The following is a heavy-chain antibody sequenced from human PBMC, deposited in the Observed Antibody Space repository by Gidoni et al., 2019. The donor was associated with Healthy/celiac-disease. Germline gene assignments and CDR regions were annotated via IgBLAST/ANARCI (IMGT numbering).Heavy chain of an antibody. J-gene: IGHJ5*02. V-gene: IGHV1-24*01. Sequence: QVQLVQSGAEVKKPGASVKVSCKVSGYTLTELSMHWVRQAPGKGLEWMGGFDPEDGETIYAQKFQGRVTMTEDTSTDTAYMELSSLRSEDTAVYYCATYCSGGSCYSGVMDNWFDPWGQGTLVTVSS. CDR1: GYTLTELS. CDR3: ATYCSGGSCYSGVMDNWFDP. CDR2: FDPEDGET. D-gene: IGHD2-15*01.